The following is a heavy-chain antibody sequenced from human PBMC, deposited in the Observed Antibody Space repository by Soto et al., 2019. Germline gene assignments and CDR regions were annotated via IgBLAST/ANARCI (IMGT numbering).Heavy chain of an antibody. CDR2: IIPIFGTA. CDR1: GGTFSSYA. Sequence: GASVKVSCKASGGTFSSYAISWVRQAPGQGLEWMGGIIPIFGTANYAQKFQGRVTITADESTSTAYMELSSLRSEDTAVYYCARDLSTYYYGSGSYYKSHYYYGMDVWGQGTTVTVSS. V-gene: IGHV1-69*13. J-gene: IGHJ6*02. CDR3: ARDLSTYYYGSGSYYKSHYYYGMDV. D-gene: IGHD3-10*01.